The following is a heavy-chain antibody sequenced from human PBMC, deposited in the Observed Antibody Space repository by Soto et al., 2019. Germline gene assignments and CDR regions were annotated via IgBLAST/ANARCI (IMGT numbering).Heavy chain of an antibody. D-gene: IGHD3-9*01. CDR2: IYPGDSDT. CDR3: ARQLDYDILTGYYTDYYCGMDV. V-gene: IGHV5-51*01. J-gene: IGHJ6*02. Sequence: GESLKISCKGSGYSFTSYWIGWVRQMPGKGLEWMGIIYPGDSDTRYSPSFQGQVTISADKSISTAYLQWSSLKASDTAMYYCARQLDYDILTGYYTDYYCGMDVWGQGTTVTVSS. CDR1: GYSFTSYW.